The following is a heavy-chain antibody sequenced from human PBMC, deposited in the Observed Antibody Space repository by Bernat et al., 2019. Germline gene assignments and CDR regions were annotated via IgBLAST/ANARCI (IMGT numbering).Heavy chain of an antibody. V-gene: IGHV3-33*01. CDR2: IWYDGSNK. Sequence: QVQLVESGGGVVQPGRSLRLSCAASGSTFSSYGMHWVRQAPGKGLEWVAVIWYDGSNKYYADSVKGRFTISRDNSKNTLYLQMNSLRAEDTAVYYCARERGITMVRGVITAFDYWGQGTLVTVSS. J-gene: IGHJ4*02. D-gene: IGHD3-10*01. CDR1: GSTFSSYG. CDR3: ARERGITMVRGVITAFDY.